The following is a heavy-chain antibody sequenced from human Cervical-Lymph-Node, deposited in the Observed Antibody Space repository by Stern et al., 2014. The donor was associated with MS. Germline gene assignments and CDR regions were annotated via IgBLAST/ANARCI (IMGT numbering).Heavy chain of an antibody. D-gene: IGHD4-11*01. CDR3: ARGVTAVTNYVPNWCFDL. Sequence: QLQLQESGPGLVKPSETLSLTCTVSGGSITNRDYWGWIRQSPGKGLEWIGSVYYSGITYYRPSLKSRATISIDTSRNQFFIRFTSVTATDTAVYFCARGVTAVTNYVPNWCFDLWGRGTLVTVSS. J-gene: IGHJ2*01. CDR2: VYYSGIT. CDR1: GGSITNRDY. V-gene: IGHV4-39*02.